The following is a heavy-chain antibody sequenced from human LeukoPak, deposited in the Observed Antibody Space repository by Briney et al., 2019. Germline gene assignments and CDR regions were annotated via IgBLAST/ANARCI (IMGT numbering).Heavy chain of an antibody. J-gene: IGHJ6*02. CDR2: IYYSGST. V-gene: IGHV4-31*03. Sequence: SQTLSLTCTVSGGSISSGGYYWSWIRQHPGKGLEWIGYIYYSGSTYYNPSLKSRVTISVDTSKNQFSLKLSSVTAADTAVYYCARVPSGSHTRWGYHYYYGMDVWGQGTTVTVSS. D-gene: IGHD1-26*01. CDR3: ARVPSGSHTRWGYHYYYGMDV. CDR1: GGSISSGGYY.